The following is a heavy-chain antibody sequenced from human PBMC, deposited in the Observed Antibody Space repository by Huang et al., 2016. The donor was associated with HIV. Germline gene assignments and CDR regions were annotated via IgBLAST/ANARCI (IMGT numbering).Heavy chain of an antibody. D-gene: IGHD2-21*02. CDR2: IYRTVGT. J-gene: IGHJ4*02. CDR3: ASDGGNSEYYFDY. Sequence: QLQLQESGSGLVNPSQTLSLTCAVSVGSISSGGHSWSWIRQPPGKGLEWIGYIYRTVGTYYNPSLISRVTRSVDRSKNQFCRRLGSVTAANTARYYWASDGGNSEYYFDYWGQGTLVTVSS. V-gene: IGHV4-30-2*01. CDR1: VGSISSGGHS.